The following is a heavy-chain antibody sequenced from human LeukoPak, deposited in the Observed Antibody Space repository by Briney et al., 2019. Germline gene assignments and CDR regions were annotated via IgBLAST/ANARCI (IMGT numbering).Heavy chain of an antibody. J-gene: IGHJ4*02. V-gene: IGHV5-51*01. CDR1: GYNFINDW. CDR3: ARLATVTAPFDY. D-gene: IGHD4-17*01. Sequence: GESLKISCKGSGYNFINDWIGWVRQVPGKGLEWMGIIYPGDSDTRYSPSFQGQVTISADKSISTAYLQWSSLKASDTAMYYCARLATVTAPFDYWGQGTLVTVSS. CDR2: IYPGDSDT.